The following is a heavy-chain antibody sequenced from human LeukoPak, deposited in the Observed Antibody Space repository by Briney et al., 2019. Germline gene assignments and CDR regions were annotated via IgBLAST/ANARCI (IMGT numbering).Heavy chain of an antibody. CDR3: ARELYSGYDWHYYYGMDV. V-gene: IGHV4-30-4*01. Sequence: SRSTYYHPSLKSRVTISVDTSKNQLSLKLSSVTAADTAVYYCARELYSGYDWHYYYGMDVWGQGTTVTVSS. CDR2: SRST. D-gene: IGHD5-12*01. J-gene: IGHJ6*02.